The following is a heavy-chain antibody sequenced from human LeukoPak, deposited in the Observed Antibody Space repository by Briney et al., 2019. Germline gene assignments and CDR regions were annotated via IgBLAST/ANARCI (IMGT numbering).Heavy chain of an antibody. CDR1: GFTFSKYW. D-gene: IGHD3-10*01. V-gene: IGHV3-7*01. J-gene: IGHJ6*02. CDR3: ARDYYGSGSYYTEQEDYYYYYGMDV. CDR2: IDKDGSEK. Sequence: GGSLRLSCTVSGFTFSKYWMRWVRQAPGKGLEWVASIDKDGSEKQYLDSVKGRFTISRDNAKNSLYLQMNSLRAEDTAVYYCARDYYGSGSYYTEQEDYYYYYGMDVWGQGTTVTVSS.